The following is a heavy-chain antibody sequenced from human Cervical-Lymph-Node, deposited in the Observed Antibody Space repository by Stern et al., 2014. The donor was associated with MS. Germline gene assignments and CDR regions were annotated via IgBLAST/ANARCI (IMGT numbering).Heavy chain of an antibody. D-gene: IGHD2-2*01. CDR1: GFTFSTSA. Sequence: EVQLLESGGGLVQPGGSLRLSCAASGFTFSTSAFSWVRQAPGKWLEWVSSISASGVDTFYADSVKGRFTISRDNSKSMLYLEMQSLRAEDTAVYHCAKDLGRGVVVVPLYGLDVWGQGTTVTVSS. CDR2: ISASGVDT. J-gene: IGHJ6*02. CDR3: AKDLGRGVVVVPLYGLDV. V-gene: IGHV3-23*01.